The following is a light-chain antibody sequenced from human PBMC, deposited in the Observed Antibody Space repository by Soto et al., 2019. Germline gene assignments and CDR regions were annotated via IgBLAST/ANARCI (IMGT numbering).Light chain of an antibody. CDR2: EVS. Sequence: QSSLTPSPSASGSPGQSVTISCTGTSSDVGGYNYVSWYQQHPGKAPKLMIYEVSKRPSGVPDRFSGSKSGNTASLTVSGLQAEDEADYYCSSYAGSNNYVFGTGTKV. CDR3: SSYAGSNNYV. CDR1: SSDVGGYNY. V-gene: IGLV2-8*01. J-gene: IGLJ1*01.